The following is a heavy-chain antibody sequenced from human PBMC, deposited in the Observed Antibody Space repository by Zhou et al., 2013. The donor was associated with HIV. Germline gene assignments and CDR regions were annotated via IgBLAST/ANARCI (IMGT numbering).Heavy chain of an antibody. Sequence: QVHLVQSGAEVKKPGSSVKVSCKASGGTFSTYAISWVRQAPGQGLEWMGWMNPNSGNTGYAQKFHGRVTMTRNTSISTAYMELSSLRSEDTAVYYCARGLVFYRRVYGMDVWGQGTTVTVSS. D-gene: IGHD6-6*01. CDR1: GGTFSTYA. J-gene: IGHJ6*02. V-gene: IGHV1-8*02. CDR2: MNPNSGNT. CDR3: ARGLVFYRRVYGMDV.